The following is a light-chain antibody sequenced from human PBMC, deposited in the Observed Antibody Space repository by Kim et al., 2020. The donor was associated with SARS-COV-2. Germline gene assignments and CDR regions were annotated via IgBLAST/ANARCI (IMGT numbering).Light chain of an antibody. Sequence: SPWQKATLSCTASQSVFHNHSYWYQQKPGPAPSRLIYCASTRATGIPERFRGSGSGTDFTLAISRLEPEDFAVYYCQQYGNTRATFGQGTRLEI. CDR3: QQYGNTRAT. J-gene: IGKJ5*01. CDR2: CAS. CDR1: QSVFHNH. V-gene: IGKV3-20*01.